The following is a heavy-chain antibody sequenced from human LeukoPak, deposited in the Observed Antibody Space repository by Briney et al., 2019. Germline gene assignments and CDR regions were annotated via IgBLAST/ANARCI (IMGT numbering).Heavy chain of an antibody. J-gene: IGHJ3*02. Sequence: GGSLRLSCAASGFTFSSYSMNWVRQAPGKGLEWVSSISSSSSYIYYADSVKGRFTISRDNAKNSLYLQMNSLRAEDTAVYYCASYLANRSGYYSNAFDIWGQGTMVTVSS. CDR3: ASYLANRSGYYSNAFDI. CDR2: ISSSSSYI. V-gene: IGHV3-21*01. CDR1: GFTFSSYS. D-gene: IGHD3-22*01.